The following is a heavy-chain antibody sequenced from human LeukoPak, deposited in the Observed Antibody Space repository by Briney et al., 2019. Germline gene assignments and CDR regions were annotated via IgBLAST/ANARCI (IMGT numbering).Heavy chain of an antibody. Sequence: PGGSLRLSCEVSGFTFRRHWMSWVRQAPGKGLEWVANIKEDGSEKNYVDSVKGRFTISRDNAKNSLYLQMNSLRAEDTAVYYCATASAKFGEYYYYMDVWGKGTTVTVSS. CDR3: ATASAKFGEYYYYMDV. CDR2: IKEDGSEK. D-gene: IGHD3-10*01. V-gene: IGHV3-7*01. CDR1: GFTFRRHW. J-gene: IGHJ6*03.